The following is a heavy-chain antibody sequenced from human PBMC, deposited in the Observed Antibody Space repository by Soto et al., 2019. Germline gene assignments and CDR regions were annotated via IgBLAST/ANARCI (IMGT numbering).Heavy chain of an antibody. Sequence: PSETLSLTCAVYGGSFSGYYWSWLRKTPGKRLEWIGEINHSGSTNYNPSLKSRVTISVDTSKNQFSLKLSSVTAADTAVYYCARAGFRFGGGLRWFDPWGQGTLVTVSS. V-gene: IGHV4-34*01. J-gene: IGHJ5*02. CDR2: INHSGST. CDR1: GGSFSGYY. CDR3: ARAGFRFGGGLRWFDP. D-gene: IGHD3-10*01.